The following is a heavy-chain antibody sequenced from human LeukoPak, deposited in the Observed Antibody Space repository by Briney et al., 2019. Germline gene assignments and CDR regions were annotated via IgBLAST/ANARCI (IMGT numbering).Heavy chain of an antibody. D-gene: IGHD2-15*01. CDR3: AREVVVVASNWFDP. V-gene: IGHV3-23*01. CDR1: GFSFTSYA. Sequence: GGSVRLSCEASGFSFTSYAMSWVRQAPGKGLEWVSIISVSGAYTYYADSVKGRFTISRDNSKNTLYLQMNSLRAEDTAVYYCAREVVVVASNWFDPWGQGTLVTVSS. CDR2: ISVSGAYT. J-gene: IGHJ5*02.